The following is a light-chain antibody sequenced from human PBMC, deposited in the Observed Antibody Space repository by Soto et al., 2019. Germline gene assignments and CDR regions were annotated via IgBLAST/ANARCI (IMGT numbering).Light chain of an antibody. CDR3: PQRSNWPPEVT. J-gene: IGKJ3*01. V-gene: IGKV3-11*01. CDR1: QSVRSS. CDR2: DAS. Sequence: EIVLTQSPDTLSLSPGERAALSCRASQSVRSSLAWYQQKPGQAPRLLIYDASNRATGLPARFSGSGSGPDFTLTIRSLEPEDFAVYYCPQRSNWPPEVTFGAGTKVDIK.